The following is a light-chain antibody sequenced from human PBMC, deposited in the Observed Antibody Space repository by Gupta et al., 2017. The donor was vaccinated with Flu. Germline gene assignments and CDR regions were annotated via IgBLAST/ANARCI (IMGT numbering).Light chain of an antibody. Sequence: DIQMTQSPPSLSASIGDTVSITCRASQGIGNYLAWFRQKPGKAPESLIYAASRLQRGVPSNFSGSGSGTDFTLTISSLQPEDFATYYCQQYSGFPRTFGQGTRLEIK. CDR1: QGIGNY. V-gene: IGKV1-16*02. CDR3: QQYSGFPRT. J-gene: IGKJ5*01. CDR2: AAS.